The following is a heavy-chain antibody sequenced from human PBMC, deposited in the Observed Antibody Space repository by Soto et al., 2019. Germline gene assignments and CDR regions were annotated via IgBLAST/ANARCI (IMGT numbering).Heavy chain of an antibody. V-gene: IGHV3-23*01. CDR2: VSPNGQGI. D-gene: IGHD3-10*01. CDR1: GFTLGRYG. J-gene: IGHJ4*02. Sequence: LRLSCAASGFTLGRYGMSWVRQAPGKGLEWVSAVSPNGQGIYYADSVRGRFTISSDFSKNTVFLHMDSLRAEDTAVYYCAKDRDYPRDYFHYWGQGTLVTVSS. CDR3: AKDRDYPRDYFHY.